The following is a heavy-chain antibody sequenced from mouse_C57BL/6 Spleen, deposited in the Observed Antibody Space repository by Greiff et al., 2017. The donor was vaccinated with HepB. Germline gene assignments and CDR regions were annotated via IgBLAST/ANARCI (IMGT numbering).Heavy chain of an antibody. CDR2: IDPSDSYT. V-gene: IGHV1-69*01. J-gene: IGHJ4*01. CDR3: ARGYYGSHHAMDY. D-gene: IGHD1-1*01. Sequence: QVQLQQPGAELVMPGASVKLSCKASGYTFTSYWMHWVKQRPGQGLEWIGEIDPSDSYTNYNQKFKGKSTLTVDKSSSTAYMQLSSLTSEDSAVYYCARGYYGSHHAMDYWGQGTSVTVSS. CDR1: GYTFTSYW.